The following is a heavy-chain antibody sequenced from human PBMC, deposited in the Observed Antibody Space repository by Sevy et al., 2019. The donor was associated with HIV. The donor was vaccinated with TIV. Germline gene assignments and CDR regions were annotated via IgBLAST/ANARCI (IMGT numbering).Heavy chain of an antibody. V-gene: IGHV3-23*01. Sequence: GGSLRLSCAASGFTFSSYAMSWVRQAPGKGLEWVSAISGSGYLTYYTDSVKGRFTISRDNSKNTLYLQMNSLRAEDTAVYYCAKEGGGYYYDSSGLFDYWGQGTLFTVSS. CDR3: AKEGGGYYYDSSGLFDY. CDR2: ISGSGYLT. J-gene: IGHJ4*02. D-gene: IGHD3-22*01. CDR1: GFTFSSYA.